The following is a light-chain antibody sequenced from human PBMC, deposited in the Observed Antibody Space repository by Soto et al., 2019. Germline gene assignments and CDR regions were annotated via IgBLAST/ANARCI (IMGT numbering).Light chain of an antibody. CDR1: QSINNN. J-gene: IGKJ4*01. Sequence: EIVMTQSPATLSVSPGERATLSCRASQSINNNLAWYQQKPGQAPRLLIYGASSRATGIPARFSGSGSGTGFTLTISSLQSEDFAIYYFQQYNTWPLTFGGGTNVEIK. CDR2: GAS. V-gene: IGKV3-15*01. CDR3: QQYNTWPLT.